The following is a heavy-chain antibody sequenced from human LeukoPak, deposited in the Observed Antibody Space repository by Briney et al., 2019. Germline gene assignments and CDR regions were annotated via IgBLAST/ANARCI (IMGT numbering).Heavy chain of an antibody. CDR2: ISSSSSYI. CDR3: ARGYSGSEVFDY. CDR1: GFIFSNYA. J-gene: IGHJ4*02. D-gene: IGHD5-12*01. Sequence: GGSLRLSCAASGFIFSNYAMSWVRQAPGKGPEWVSSISSSSSYIYYADSVKGRFTISRDNAKNSLYLQMNSLRAEDTAVYYCARGYSGSEVFDYWGQGTLVTVSS. V-gene: IGHV3-21*01.